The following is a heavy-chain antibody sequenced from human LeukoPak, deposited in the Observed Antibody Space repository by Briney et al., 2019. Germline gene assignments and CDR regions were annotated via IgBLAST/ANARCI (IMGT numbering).Heavy chain of an antibody. V-gene: IGHV4-61*02. CDR3: ARLAQMTLVRGQSYYYHSMDV. CDR2: IYTSGST. Sequence: SETLSLTCTVSGGSISSGSYYWSWIRQPAGKGLEWIGRIYTSGSTNYNPSLKNRVTLSVDTSKNEFSLKLSSVTAADTAVYYCARLAQMTLVRGQSYYYHSMDVWGQGTTVTVSS. D-gene: IGHD3-10*01. CDR1: GGSISSGSYY. J-gene: IGHJ6*02.